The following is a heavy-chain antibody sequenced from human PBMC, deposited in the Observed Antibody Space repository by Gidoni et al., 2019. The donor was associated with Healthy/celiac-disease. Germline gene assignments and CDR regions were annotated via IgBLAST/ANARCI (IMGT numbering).Heavy chain of an antibody. CDR2: IYWDDDK. V-gene: IGHV2-5*02. Sequence: QITLKESGPTLVKPTQTLTLTCTFSGFSLSTSGVGVGWIRQPPGKALEWLALIYWDDDKRYSPSLKSRLTITKDTSKNQVVLTMTNMDPVDTATYYCAHRANLYCSSTSCYAGCWFDPWGQGTLVTVSS. D-gene: IGHD2-2*01. CDR1: GFSLSTSGVG. J-gene: IGHJ5*02. CDR3: AHRANLYCSSTSCYAGCWFDP.